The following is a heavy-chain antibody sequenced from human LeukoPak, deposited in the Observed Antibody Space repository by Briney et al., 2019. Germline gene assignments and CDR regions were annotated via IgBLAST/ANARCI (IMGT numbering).Heavy chain of an antibody. CDR2: IYSSGST. V-gene: IGHV4-4*07. Sequence: SETLSLTCTVSGGSINIYYWSWIRQLAGKGLEWIGRIYSSGSTNYNPSLKSRVTMSIDTSKNQFSLKLSSVTAADTAVYYCARGRTPRNYYDTRGFYYYYMDVWGKGTTVTVSS. D-gene: IGHD3-22*01. CDR1: GGSINIYY. CDR3: ARGRTPRNYYDTRGFYYYYMDV. J-gene: IGHJ6*03.